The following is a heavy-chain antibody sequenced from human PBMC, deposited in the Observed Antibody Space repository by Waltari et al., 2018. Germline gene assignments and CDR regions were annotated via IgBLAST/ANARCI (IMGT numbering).Heavy chain of an antibody. D-gene: IGHD1-26*01. CDR2: IYHSGRT. Sequence: QVQLQESGPGLVKPSETLSLTGAVSGYSISRGYFWGWTRQPPGKGLEWIGSIYHSGRTYYNPSLNSRVTISVDTSKNQFSLKLSSVTAADTAVYYWARNSGNYSFFYWGQGTLVTVSS. CDR3: ARNSGNYSFFY. J-gene: IGHJ4*02. CDR1: GYSISRGYF. V-gene: IGHV4-38-2*01.